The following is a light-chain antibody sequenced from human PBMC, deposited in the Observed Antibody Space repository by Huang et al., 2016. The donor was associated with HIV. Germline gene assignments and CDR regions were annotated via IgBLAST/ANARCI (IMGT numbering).Light chain of an antibody. J-gene: IGKJ2*01. V-gene: IGKV3-20*01. CDR2: GAS. Sequence: EIVLSQSPGTLSLSPGERASLSCRARQSVNSNYLAWYQQKPGQAPRLLIYGASTRATGIPDRFSGSGSGRDFTLTISRLEPEDFAVYYCLQYGSSPPGTFGQGTKLDIK. CDR1: QSVNSNY. CDR3: LQYGSSPPGT.